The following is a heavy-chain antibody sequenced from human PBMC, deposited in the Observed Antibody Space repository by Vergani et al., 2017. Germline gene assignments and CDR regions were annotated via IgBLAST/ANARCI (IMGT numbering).Heavy chain of an antibody. Sequence: EVQLVESGGGLVQPGGSLRLFCAASGFTFSSYSMNWVRQAPGKGLEWVSYISSSSSTIYYAHSVKGRFTISRDKSKNSLYLQMNSLRAEDTAVYYCAGSWVATIFDAFDIWGQGTMVTVSS. CDR1: GFTFSSYS. CDR2: ISSSSSTI. D-gene: IGHD5-12*01. V-gene: IGHV3-48*01. J-gene: IGHJ3*02. CDR3: AGSWVATIFDAFDI.